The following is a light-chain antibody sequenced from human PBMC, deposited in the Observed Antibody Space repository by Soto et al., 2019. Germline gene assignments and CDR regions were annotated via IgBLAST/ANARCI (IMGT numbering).Light chain of an antibody. CDR3: SSYTSSSTLLYV. J-gene: IGLJ1*01. V-gene: IGLV2-14*01. CDR2: DVS. Sequence: QSALTQPASVSGSPGQSITISCTGTSSDVGGYNYVSWYQQHPGQAPKLMIYDVSNRPSGVSNRFSGSKSGNTASLTISGPQAEDEADYYCSSYTSSSTLLYVFGTGTKLTVL. CDR1: SSDVGGYNY.